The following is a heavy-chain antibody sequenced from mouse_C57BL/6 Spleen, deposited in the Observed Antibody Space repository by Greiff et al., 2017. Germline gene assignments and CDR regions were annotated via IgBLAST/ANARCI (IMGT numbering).Heavy chain of an antibody. CDR2: INPNNGGT. Sequence: EVQLQQSGPELVKPGASVKISCKASGYTFTDYYMNWVKQSHGKSLEWIGDINPNNGGTSYNQKFKGKATLTVDKSSSTAYMELRSLTSEDSAVYYCARKGITTGYFDVWGTGTTVTVSS. D-gene: IGHD1-1*01. V-gene: IGHV1-26*01. CDR1: GYTFTDYY. J-gene: IGHJ1*03. CDR3: ARKGITTGYFDV.